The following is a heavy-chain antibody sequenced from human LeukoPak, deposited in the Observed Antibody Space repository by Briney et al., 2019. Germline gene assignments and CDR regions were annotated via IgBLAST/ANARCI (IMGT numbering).Heavy chain of an antibody. CDR1: GFSFRTYS. D-gene: IGHD2-21*01. CDR2: ISSSSGTI. Sequence: PGGSLRLSCAASGFSFRTYSMNWVRQAPGRGLEWVSYISSSSGTIYYADSVKGRFTISRDNAKNSLYLQMNSLRAEDTAVYYCARDPATDWSVSYYFDFWGQGALVTVSS. J-gene: IGHJ4*02. V-gene: IGHV3-48*01. CDR3: ARDPATDWSVSYYFDF.